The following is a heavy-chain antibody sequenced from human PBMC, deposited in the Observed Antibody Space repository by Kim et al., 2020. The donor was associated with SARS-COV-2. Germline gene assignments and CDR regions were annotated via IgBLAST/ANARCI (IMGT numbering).Heavy chain of an antibody. CDR3: TKVGLRLRYYYAMDV. D-gene: IGHD3-3*01. J-gene: IGHJ6*02. CDR2: ISWNGGTT. Sequence: GGSLRLSCAASGFTFDDYTMHWVRQTPGKGLEWVSLISWNGGTTYYADSVKGRFTISRDNSKNSLYLQMNSLRTEDTALYYCTKVGLRLRYYYAMDVWGQGTTVTVSS. CDR1: GFTFDDYT. V-gene: IGHV3-43*01.